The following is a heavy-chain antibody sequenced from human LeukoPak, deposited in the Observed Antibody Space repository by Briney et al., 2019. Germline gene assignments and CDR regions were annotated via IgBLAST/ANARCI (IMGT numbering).Heavy chain of an antibody. V-gene: IGHV4-59*12. Sequence: LSETLSLTCTVSGGSISSYYWSWIRQPPGKGLEWIGYISYSGSTNYNPSLKSRVTISVDTSKNQFSLKLSSVTAADTAVYYCARDGAGTYYYYYMDVWGKGTTVTVSS. J-gene: IGHJ6*03. CDR3: ARDGAGTYYYYYMDV. D-gene: IGHD1/OR15-1a*01. CDR1: GGSISSYY. CDR2: ISYSGST.